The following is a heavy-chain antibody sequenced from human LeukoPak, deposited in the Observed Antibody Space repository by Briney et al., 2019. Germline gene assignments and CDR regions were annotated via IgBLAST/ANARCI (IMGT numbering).Heavy chain of an antibody. J-gene: IGHJ3*02. D-gene: IGHD2-15*01. CDR3: AREGWGYCSGGSCFDAFDI. CDR1: GFTFSSYW. V-gene: IGHV3-7*01. Sequence: GGSLRLSCAASGFTFSSYWMSWVRQAPGKGLEWVANIKQDGSEKYYVDSVKGRFTISRDNAKNSLYLQMNSLRAEDTAVYYCAREGWGYCSGGSCFDAFDIWGQGTMVTVSS. CDR2: IKQDGSEK.